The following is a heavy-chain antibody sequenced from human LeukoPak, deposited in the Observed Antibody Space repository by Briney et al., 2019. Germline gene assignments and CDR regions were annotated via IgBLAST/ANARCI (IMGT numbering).Heavy chain of an antibody. J-gene: IGHJ5*02. Sequence: GGSLRLSCAASGFTFSSYSMNWVRQAPGKGLEWVSSISSSSSYIYYADSVKGRFTISRDNAKNSLYLQMNSLRAEDTAVYYCAKNIAAAVSDWFDPWGQGTLVTVSS. CDR3: AKNIAAAVSDWFDP. D-gene: IGHD6-13*01. CDR1: GFTFSSYS. CDR2: ISSSSSYI. V-gene: IGHV3-21*01.